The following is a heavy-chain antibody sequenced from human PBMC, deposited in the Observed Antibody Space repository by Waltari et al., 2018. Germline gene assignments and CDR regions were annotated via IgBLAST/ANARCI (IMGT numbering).Heavy chain of an antibody. CDR3: ARDYPAAHVFDY. CDR1: GASITPYY. V-gene: IGHV4-59*01. CDR2: MYYTGTA. J-gene: IGHJ4*02. Sequence: QVQLQESGPGLVKPSETLSLTCPVSGASITPYYYSWIRQSPGKGLQLIGSMYYTGTAYYNPSLKSRVTISLDTSKNQFSLSLTSVTTADTAVYYCARDYPAAHVFDYWGQGTVVAVSS. D-gene: IGHD2-15*01.